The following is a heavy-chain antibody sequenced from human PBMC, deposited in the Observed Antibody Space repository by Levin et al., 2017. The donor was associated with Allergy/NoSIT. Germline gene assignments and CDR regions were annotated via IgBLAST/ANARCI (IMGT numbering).Heavy chain of an antibody. J-gene: IGHJ4*02. CDR3: ARPRVGIAVALDY. CDR2: IWYDGSNK. D-gene: IGHD6-19*01. Sequence: GESLKISCAASGFTFSSYGMHWVRQAPGKGLEWVAVIWYDGSNKYYADSVKGRFTISRDNSKNTLYLQMNSLRAEDTAVYYCARPRVGIAVALDYWGQGTLVTVSS. CDR1: GFTFSSYG. V-gene: IGHV3-33*01.